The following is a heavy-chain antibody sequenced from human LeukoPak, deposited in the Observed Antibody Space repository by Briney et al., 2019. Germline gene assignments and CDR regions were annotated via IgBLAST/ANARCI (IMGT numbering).Heavy chain of an antibody. Sequence: NPPQTLSLTCTVSGDSISNSRHYWSWIRQPAGKALEWIGRIYPSGNTNYNPSLKSRVSISLDTSKNQFSLRLSSVTAADTAVYYCARAVYSYGYLDYWGQGTLVTVSS. J-gene: IGHJ4*02. V-gene: IGHV4-61*02. D-gene: IGHD5-18*01. CDR1: GDSISNSRHY. CDR3: ARAVYSYGYLDY. CDR2: IYPSGNT.